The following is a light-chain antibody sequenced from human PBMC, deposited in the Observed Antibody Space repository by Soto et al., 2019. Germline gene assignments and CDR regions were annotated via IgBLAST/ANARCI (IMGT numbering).Light chain of an antibody. CDR2: DAS. CDR3: QQYNNWPIT. CDR1: ENLRTF. V-gene: IGKV3-11*01. Sequence: EIVLTQSPATLSLSPGERATLSCRATENLRTFLAWYQQKAGQAPRLLIYDASNRATGIPDRFSGSGSGTDFTLTISNLEPEDSAVYYCQQYNNWPITFGQGTRLEI. J-gene: IGKJ5*01.